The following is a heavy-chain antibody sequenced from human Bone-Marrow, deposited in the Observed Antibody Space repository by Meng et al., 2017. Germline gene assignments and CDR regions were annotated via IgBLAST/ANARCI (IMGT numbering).Heavy chain of an antibody. D-gene: IGHD3-22*01. V-gene: IGHV4-59*01. CDR3: AREEVDDIFDY. CDR2: IYYSGST. CDR1: GGSISSYY. J-gene: IGHJ4*02. Sequence: AGSLRLSCTVSGGSISSYYWIWIRQPPGKGLEWIGYIYYSGSTNYNPSLKSRVTISVDTSKNQFSLQLSSVTAADTAVYYCAREEVDDIFDYWGQGTLVTVSS.